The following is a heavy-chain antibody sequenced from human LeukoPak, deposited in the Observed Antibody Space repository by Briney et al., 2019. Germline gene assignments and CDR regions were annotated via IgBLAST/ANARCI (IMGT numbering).Heavy chain of an antibody. CDR1: GFTFSSYG. Sequence: GGSLRLSCAASGFTFSSYGMHWVRQAPGKGLEWVALIWYDGSKRFYTDSVKGRFTISRDNSKNTLYLQMNSLRAEDTAVYYCARDEAVMTTVLSDAFDIWGQGTMVTVSS. D-gene: IGHD4-17*01. J-gene: IGHJ3*02. CDR2: IWYDGSKR. V-gene: IGHV3-33*01. CDR3: ARDEAVMTTVLSDAFDI.